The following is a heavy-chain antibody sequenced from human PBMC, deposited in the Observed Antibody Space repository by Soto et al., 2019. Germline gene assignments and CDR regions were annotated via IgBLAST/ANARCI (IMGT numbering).Heavy chain of an antibody. CDR2: ISRGSKTI. CDR3: AREDILGARSFDY. D-gene: IGHD1-26*01. V-gene: IGHV3-48*02. J-gene: IGHJ4*02. Sequence: PWGSLLLACAASVFTFSGYSVNWVGQAPGKGLEWVSYISRGSKTIYYADSVKGRFTVSRDNVKNSQYLQMNSLRDEDTAVYYCAREDILGARSFDYWGQGTLVTVSS. CDR1: VFTFSGYS.